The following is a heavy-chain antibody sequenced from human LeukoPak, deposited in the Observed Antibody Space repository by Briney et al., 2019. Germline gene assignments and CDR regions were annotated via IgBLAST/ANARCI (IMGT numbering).Heavy chain of an antibody. V-gene: IGHV3-7*01. J-gene: IGHJ4*02. CDR2: IKQDGSEK. Sequence: GGSLRLSCAASGFTFSSYWMSWVRQAPGKGLEWVANIKQDGSEKYYVDSVKGRFTISRDNAKNSLYLQMNSLRAEDTAVYYCARDLSSVGATEIDCWGQGTLVTVSS. CDR3: ARDLSSVGATEIDC. D-gene: IGHD1-26*01. CDR1: GFTFSSYW.